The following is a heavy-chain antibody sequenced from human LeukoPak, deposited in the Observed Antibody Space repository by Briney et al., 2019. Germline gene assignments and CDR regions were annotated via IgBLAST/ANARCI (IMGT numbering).Heavy chain of an antibody. CDR3: AGDPYGDYSREGYYFDY. V-gene: IGHV1-69*05. J-gene: IGHJ4*02. CDR2: IIPIFGTA. CDR1: GGAFSSYA. D-gene: IGHD4-17*01. Sequence: ASVKVSCKASGGAFSSYAISWVRQAPGQGLEWMGRIIPIFGTANYAQKFQGRVTITTDESTSTAYMELSSLRSEDTAVYYCAGDPYGDYSREGYYFDYWGQGTLVTVSS.